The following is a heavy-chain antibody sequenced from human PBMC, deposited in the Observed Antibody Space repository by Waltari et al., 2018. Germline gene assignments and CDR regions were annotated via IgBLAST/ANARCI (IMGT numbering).Heavy chain of an antibody. D-gene: IGHD2-21*02. Sequence: QLQLQESGPGLVKPSETLSLTCTVSGGSISSTTYSWAWIRQTPGKGLEWIGYIHYSGNTYYNPSLRSRVTISVDTSKNQFSLNLRSVTAADTAVYYCARRVVTTGGVDYWGQGTLVTVSS. CDR3: ARRVVTTGGVDY. J-gene: IGHJ4*02. CDR1: GGSISSTTYS. V-gene: IGHV4-39*07. CDR2: IHYSGNT.